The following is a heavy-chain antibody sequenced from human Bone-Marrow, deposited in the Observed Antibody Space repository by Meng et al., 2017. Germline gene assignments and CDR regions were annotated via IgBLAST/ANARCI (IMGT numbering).Heavy chain of an antibody. J-gene: IGHJ4*02. V-gene: IGHV1-69*13. D-gene: IGHD3-22*01. CDR3: AREAHYYDSSGYSSN. Sequence: SVKVSCKASGGTFSSYAISWVRQAPGQGLEWMGGIIPIFGTANYAQKFQGRVTITADESTSTAYMELSSLRSEDTAVYYCAREAHYYDSSGYSSNWGQGTLVTVSS. CDR2: IIPIFGTA. CDR1: GGTFSSYA.